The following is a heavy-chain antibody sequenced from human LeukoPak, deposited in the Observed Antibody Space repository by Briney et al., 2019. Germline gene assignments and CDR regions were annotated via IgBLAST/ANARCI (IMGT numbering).Heavy chain of an antibody. CDR3: VRRRIAAAGPNDY. Sequence: PGGSLRLSCAASGFTFSSYGMHWVRQAPGKGLEWVAVIWYDGSNKYYADSVKGRFTISRDNSKNTLYLQMNSLRAEDTAVYYCVRRRIAAAGPNDYWGQGTLVTVSS. D-gene: IGHD6-13*01. J-gene: IGHJ4*02. CDR1: GFTFSSYG. V-gene: IGHV3-33*01. CDR2: IWYDGSNK.